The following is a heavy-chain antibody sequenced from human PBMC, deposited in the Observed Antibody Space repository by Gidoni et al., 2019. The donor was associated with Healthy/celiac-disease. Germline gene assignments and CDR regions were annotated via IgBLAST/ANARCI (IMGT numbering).Heavy chain of an antibody. Sequence: EVQLLESGGGLVQPGGSLSLSCSASVFTFSSYAMSWVRQAPGKGLEWVSAISGSGGSTYYADSVKGRFTISRDNSKNTLYLQMNSLRAEDTAVYYCAKFDSSSWHSPFDYWGQGTLVTVSS. CDR2: ISGSGGST. CDR3: AKFDSSSWHSPFDY. V-gene: IGHV3-23*01. CDR1: VFTFSSYA. D-gene: IGHD6-13*01. J-gene: IGHJ4*02.